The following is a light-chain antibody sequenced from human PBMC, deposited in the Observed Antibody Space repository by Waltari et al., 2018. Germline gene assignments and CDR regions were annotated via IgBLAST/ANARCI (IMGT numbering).Light chain of an antibody. CDR2: EVS. V-gene: IGLV2-11*01. J-gene: IGLJ2*01. CDR1: SSDIGGYKY. Sequence: QAALTQPRSVSGSPGQSVTISCTGTSSDIGGYKYVSWYQQHPGTASKLMIYEVSKRPSGVSDRFSGSKSGNTASLTISGLQAEDEADYYCCSYAGSYTCLFGGGTRLTVL. CDR3: CSYAGSYTCL.